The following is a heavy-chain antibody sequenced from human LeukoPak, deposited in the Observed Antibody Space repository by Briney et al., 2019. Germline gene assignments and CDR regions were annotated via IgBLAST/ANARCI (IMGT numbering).Heavy chain of an antibody. CDR3: AKDRVLLWFGEAYYFDY. CDR1: GFTFTKYG. Sequence: PGGSLRLSCAASGFTFTKYGIHWVRQAPGKGLEWVAVISYDGSNKYYADSVKGRFTISRDNSKNTLYLQMNSLRAEDTAVYYCAKDRVLLWFGEAYYFDYWGQGTLVTVSS. CDR2: ISYDGSNK. V-gene: IGHV3-30*18. D-gene: IGHD3-10*01. J-gene: IGHJ4*02.